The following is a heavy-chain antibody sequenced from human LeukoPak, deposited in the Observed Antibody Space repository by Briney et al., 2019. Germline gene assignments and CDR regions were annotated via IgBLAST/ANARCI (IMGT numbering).Heavy chain of an antibody. CDR2: IYHSGST. V-gene: IGHV4-4*02. D-gene: IGHD3-10*01. CDR1: GGSISSSNW. CDR3: ATRITMVRGANPN. J-gene: IGHJ4*02. Sequence: SGTLSLTCAVSGGSISSSNWWSWVRQPPGKGLEWIGEIYHSGSTNYNPSLKSRVTISVDKSRNQFSLKLSSVTAADTAVYYCATRITMVRGANPNWGQGTLVTVSS.